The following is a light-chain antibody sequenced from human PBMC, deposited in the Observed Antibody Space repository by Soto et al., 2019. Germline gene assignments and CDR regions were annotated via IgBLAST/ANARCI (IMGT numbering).Light chain of an antibody. V-gene: IGLV2-14*01. Sequence: QSVLTQPASVSGSPGQSITISCTGISSDVGAYNYVSWYQQHPGKAPKLMIYDVSNRPSGVSNRFSGSKSGNTASLTISGLQAEDEADYYCTSYTRSSTVVFGGGTKLTVL. CDR3: TSYTRSSTVV. J-gene: IGLJ2*01. CDR1: SSDVGAYNY. CDR2: DVS.